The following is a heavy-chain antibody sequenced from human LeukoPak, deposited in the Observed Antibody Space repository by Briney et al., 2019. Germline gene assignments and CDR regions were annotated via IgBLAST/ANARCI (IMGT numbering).Heavy chain of an antibody. Sequence: GGSLRLSCAASGFTVSSSYMSWVRQTPGKGLEWVSFIYSGGDTYYADSVKGRFTISRDNSKNTLYLQMNSLRAEDTAMYYCVRSLTGTTPDYWGQGTLVTVSS. V-gene: IGHV3-53*01. CDR3: VRSLTGTTPDY. J-gene: IGHJ4*02. D-gene: IGHD1-20*01. CDR1: GFTVSSSY. CDR2: IYSGGDT.